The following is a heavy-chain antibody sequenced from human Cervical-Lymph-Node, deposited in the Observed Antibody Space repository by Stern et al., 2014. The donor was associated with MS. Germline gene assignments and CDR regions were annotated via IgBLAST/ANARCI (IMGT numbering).Heavy chain of an antibody. V-gene: IGHV2-5*02. D-gene: IGHD6-13*01. CDR3: ARRLVGTAAGKHAFDI. J-gene: IGHJ3*02. CDR1: GFSLSTSGVG. Sequence: QITLKESGPTLVKPTQTLTLTCTFSGFSLSTSGVGVGWIRQPPGKALEWLALIYLDADKRYRPSLQSRLTITKDTYKTQVILTMTNMDPVDTATYYCARRLVGTAAGKHAFDIWGQGTRVTVSS. CDR2: IYLDADK.